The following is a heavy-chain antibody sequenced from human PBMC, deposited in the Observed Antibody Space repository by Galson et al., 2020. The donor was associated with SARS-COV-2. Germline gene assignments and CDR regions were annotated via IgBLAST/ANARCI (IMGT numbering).Heavy chain of an antibody. CDR2: INAYNGKT. CDR1: GSTFTSYG. D-gene: IGHD3-22*01. V-gene: IGHV1-18*01. CDR3: ARVYNYYDSSGYLYYLDY. J-gene: IGHJ4*02. Sequence: ASVKVSCKASGSTFTSYGISWVRQAPGQGLEWMGWINAYNGKTIYAHKLQARVTMTTDTSTSTAYMELRSLRSDDTAMYYCARVYNYYDSSGYLYYLDYWGQGTLVTVSS.